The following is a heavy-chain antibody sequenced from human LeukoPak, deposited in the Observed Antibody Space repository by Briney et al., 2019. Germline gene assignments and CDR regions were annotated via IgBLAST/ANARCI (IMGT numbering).Heavy chain of an antibody. CDR3: ASLAVVSAAIGGYWYFDL. CDR2: IYYSGST. D-gene: IGHD2-2*01. J-gene: IGHJ2*01. CDR1: GGSISRSSYY. V-gene: IGHV4-39*01. Sequence: SETLSLTCTVSGGSISRSSYYWGWVRQPPGKGLDWIGSIYYSGSTYYNPSLKSRVTISVDTSKNQFSLKLSSVTAADTAVYYCASLAVVSAAIGGYWYFDLWGRGTLVTVSS.